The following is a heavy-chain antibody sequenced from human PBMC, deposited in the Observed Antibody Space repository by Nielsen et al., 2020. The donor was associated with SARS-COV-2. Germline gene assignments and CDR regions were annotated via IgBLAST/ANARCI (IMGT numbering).Heavy chain of an antibody. CDR3: ARDLWRIAAAGRDYYYYYGMDV. J-gene: IGHJ6*02. CDR1: GFTFSSYW. V-gene: IGHV3-74*01. CDR2: INSEGSST. Sequence: GGSLRLSCAASGFTFSSYWMHWVRQAPGKGLVWVSRINSEGSSTSNADSVKGRFTISRDNAKNTLYLQMNSLRAEDTAVYYCARDLWRIAAAGRDYYYYYGMDVWGQGTTVTVSS. D-gene: IGHD6-13*01.